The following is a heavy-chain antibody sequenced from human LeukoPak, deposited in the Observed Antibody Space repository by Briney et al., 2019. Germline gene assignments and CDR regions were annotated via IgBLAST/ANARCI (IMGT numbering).Heavy chain of an antibody. CDR3: ARGPRYSGSYCGY. D-gene: IGHD1-26*01. V-gene: IGHV4-34*01. Sequence: SSETLSLTCAVYGGSFSGYYWSWIRQPPGKGLEWIGEINHSGSTNYNPSLKSRVTISVDTSKNQFSLKLSSVTAADTAVYYCARGPRYSGSYCGYWGQGTLVTVSS. J-gene: IGHJ4*02. CDR2: INHSGST. CDR1: GGSFSGYY.